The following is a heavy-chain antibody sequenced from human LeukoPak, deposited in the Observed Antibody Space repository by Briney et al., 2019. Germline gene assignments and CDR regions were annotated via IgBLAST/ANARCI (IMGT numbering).Heavy chain of an antibody. CDR3: ARPRIALAATSYFDY. V-gene: IGHV3-33*05. CDR2: ISYDGTNR. Sequence: PGRSLRLSCAASGFIFSTHGMHWVRQAPGKGLEWVTFISYDGTNRYYADSVKGRFTISRDNSKNTLSLQMNGLREEDTAIYYCARPRIALAATSYFDYWGQGTLVTVSS. D-gene: IGHD6-13*01. J-gene: IGHJ4*02. CDR1: GFIFSTHG.